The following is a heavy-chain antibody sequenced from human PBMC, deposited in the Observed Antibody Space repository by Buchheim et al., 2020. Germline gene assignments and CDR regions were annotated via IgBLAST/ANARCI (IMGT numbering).Heavy chain of an antibody. Sequence: QVQLQQWGAGLLKPSETLSLTCAVYGGSFSGYYWSWIRQPPGKGLEWIGEINHSGSTNYNPSLKSRVTISVDTSKNQFSLKLSSVTAADTAVYYCARGRATTGTTLRFQGYYYYGMDVWGQGTT. J-gene: IGHJ6*02. CDR3: ARGRATTGTTLRFQGYYYYGMDV. D-gene: IGHD1-1*01. V-gene: IGHV4-34*01. CDR2: INHSGST. CDR1: GGSFSGYY.